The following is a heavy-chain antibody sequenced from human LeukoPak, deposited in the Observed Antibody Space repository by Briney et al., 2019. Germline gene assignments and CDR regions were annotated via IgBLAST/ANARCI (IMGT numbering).Heavy chain of an antibody. CDR1: GFTFSSYA. Sequence: GGSLRLSCAASGFTFSSYAMSWVRQAPGKGLEWVSAISGSGGSTYYADSVKGRFTISRDNSKNTLYLQMNSLRAEDTAVYYCAKPTRYDSSGYWYWYFDPWGRGTLVTVSS. CDR2: ISGSGGST. CDR3: AKPTRYDSSGYWYWYFDP. D-gene: IGHD3-22*01. J-gene: IGHJ2*01. V-gene: IGHV3-23*01.